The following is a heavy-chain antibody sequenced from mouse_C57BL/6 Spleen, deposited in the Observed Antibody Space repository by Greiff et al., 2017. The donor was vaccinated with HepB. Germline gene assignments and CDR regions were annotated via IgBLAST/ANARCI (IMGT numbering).Heavy chain of an antibody. Sequence: QVQLQQPGAELVMPGASVKLSCKASGYTFTSYWMHWVQQRPGQGLEWIGEIDPSDSYTNYNQKFKGKSTLTVDKSSSTAYMQLSSLTSEDSAVYYCARFDYGNYYAMDYWGEGTSVTVSS. J-gene: IGHJ4*01. CDR3: ARFDYGNYYAMDY. CDR1: GYTFTSYW. V-gene: IGHV1-69*01. CDR2: IDPSDSYT. D-gene: IGHD2-1*01.